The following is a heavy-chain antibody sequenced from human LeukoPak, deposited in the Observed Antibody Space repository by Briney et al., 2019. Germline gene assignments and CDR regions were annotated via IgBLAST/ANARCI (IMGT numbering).Heavy chain of an antibody. CDR2: IKEDGSQK. J-gene: IGHJ4*02. CDR3: VRDGRGGYLDY. D-gene: IGHD3-10*01. Sequence: GGSLRLSCAASGFAFSSYWASWVRQAPGKGLEWVANIKEDGSQKYYVDSVKGRFTISRDNAKNSLYLQMSSPRVEDTAVYYCVRDGRGGYLDYWGQGTLVTVSS. CDR1: GFAFSSYW. V-gene: IGHV3-7*01.